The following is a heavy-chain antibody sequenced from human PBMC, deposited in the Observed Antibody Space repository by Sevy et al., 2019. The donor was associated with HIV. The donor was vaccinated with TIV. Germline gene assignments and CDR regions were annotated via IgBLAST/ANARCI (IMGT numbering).Heavy chain of an antibody. Sequence: SETLSLTCTVSGGSISSGDYYWSWIRQPPGKGLEWIGYIYYSGSTYYNPSLKSRVTISVDTSKNQFSLKLSSVTAAETAVYYCARVFTMVRGVIYRNYGMDVWGQGTTVTVSS. CDR3: ARVFTMVRGVIYRNYGMDV. J-gene: IGHJ6*02. V-gene: IGHV4-30-4*01. CDR1: GGSISSGDYY. CDR2: IYYSGST. D-gene: IGHD3-10*01.